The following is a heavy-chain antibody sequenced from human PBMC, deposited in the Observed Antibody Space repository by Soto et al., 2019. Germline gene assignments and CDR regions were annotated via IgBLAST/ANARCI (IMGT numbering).Heavy chain of an antibody. V-gene: IGHV3-33*03. J-gene: IGHJ3*02. CDR2: IWYDGSNK. CDR3: AGSVTTFYAFDI. D-gene: IGHD4-17*01. Sequence: GSLRLSCAASGFTFSSYGMHWVRLAPGKGLEWVAVIWYDGSNKYYADSVKGRFTISRDNAKNSLYLQMNSLRAEDTAVYYCAGSVTTFYAFDIWGQGTMVTVSS. CDR1: GFTFSSYG.